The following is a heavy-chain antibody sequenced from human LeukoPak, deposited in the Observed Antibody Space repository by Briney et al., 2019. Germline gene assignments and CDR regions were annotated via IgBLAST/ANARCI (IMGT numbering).Heavy chain of an antibody. CDR3: ARDSSHCSGGSCYSVY. V-gene: IGHV3-23*01. CDR1: EFTFSNYA. Sequence: GGSLRLSCAASEFTFSNYAMSWVRQAPGKGLEWVSTISGSGGVTYYADSMKGRFTISRDNSKNTLYLQMNSLRAEDTAVYYCARDSSHCSGGSCYSVYWGQGTLVTVSS. J-gene: IGHJ4*02. D-gene: IGHD2-15*01. CDR2: ISGSGGVT.